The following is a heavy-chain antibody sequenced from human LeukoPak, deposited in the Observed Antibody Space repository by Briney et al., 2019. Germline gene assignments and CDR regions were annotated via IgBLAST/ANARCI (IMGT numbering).Heavy chain of an antibody. V-gene: IGHV1-18*01. D-gene: IGHD4-17*01. CDR1: GYTFTTYG. J-gene: IGHJ4*02. CDR2: INAAHGDI. Sequence: GASVKVSCKASGYTFTTYGISWVRQAPGQGLEWMGWINAAHGDINYPQSLQGRVTLTMDTSTNTAYMELRSLRSDDTAVYYCARDIGVTNFDFWGQGTLVTVSS. CDR3: ARDIGVTNFDF.